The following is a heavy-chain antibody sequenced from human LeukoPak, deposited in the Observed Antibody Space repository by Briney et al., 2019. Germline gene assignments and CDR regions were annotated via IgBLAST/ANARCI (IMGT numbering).Heavy chain of an antibody. CDR3: ARRDWSGAPMDV. Sequence: TSETLSLTCTVSGGSISSHYWSWIRQPPGKGLGWIGYIYYSGSTNYNPSLKSRVTISVDTSKNQFSLKLSSVTAADTAVYYCARRDWSGAPMDVWGKGTTVTVSS. CDR2: IYYSGST. D-gene: IGHD3-3*01. V-gene: IGHV4-59*11. CDR1: GGSISSHY. J-gene: IGHJ6*03.